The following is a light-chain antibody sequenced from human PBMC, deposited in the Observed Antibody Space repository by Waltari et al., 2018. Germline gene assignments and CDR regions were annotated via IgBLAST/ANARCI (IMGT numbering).Light chain of an antibody. CDR2: DDN. V-gene: IGLV3-21*01. CDR1: HLGSKN. Sequence: SFDLAQPRSVSASPGQTARITCGGEHLGSKNVHWYQLKPLRAPLLVIYDDNRRPSGIPDRFSGSNSGNTATLTISGVEAGDEADYSCQIWDSRSDQWVFGGGTRLTVL. J-gene: IGLJ3*02. CDR3: QIWDSRSDQWV.